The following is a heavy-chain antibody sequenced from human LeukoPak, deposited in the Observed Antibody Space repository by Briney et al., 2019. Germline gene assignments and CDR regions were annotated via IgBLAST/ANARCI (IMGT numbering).Heavy chain of an antibody. D-gene: IGHD3-9*01. CDR3: ARVPRDDILTGEGFDY. CDR2: IYHSGST. CDR1: GGSISSSSYY. V-gene: IGHV4-39*07. J-gene: IGHJ4*02. Sequence: ASETLSLTCTVSGGSISSSSYYWGWIRQPPGKGLEWIGSIYHSGSTYYNPSLKSRVTISVDTSKNQFSLKLSSVTAADTAVYYCARVPRDDILTGEGFDYWGQGTLVTVSS.